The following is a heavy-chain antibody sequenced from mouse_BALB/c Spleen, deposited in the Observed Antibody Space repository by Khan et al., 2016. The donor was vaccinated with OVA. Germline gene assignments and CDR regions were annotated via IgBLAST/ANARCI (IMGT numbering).Heavy chain of an antibody. V-gene: IGHV1-63*01. CDR1: GYGFTVYW. D-gene: IGHD2-5*01. CDR3: ARDGSNYGWFTY. Sequence: QVQLQQSGAELVRPGTSVRISCKASGYGFTVYWLGWIKQRPGHGLEWIGDIYPGSGNTYYYEQFKGKATLTADKSLSTAYMQHSSLTSEDSAIYFCARDGSNYGWFTYWGQGTLVTVSA. J-gene: IGHJ3*01. CDR2: IYPGSGNT.